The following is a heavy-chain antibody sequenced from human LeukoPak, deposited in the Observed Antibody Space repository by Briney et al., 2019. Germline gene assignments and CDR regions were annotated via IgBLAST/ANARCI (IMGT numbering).Heavy chain of an antibody. CDR3: AKAGSIRFDY. V-gene: IGHV3-23*01. CDR1: RFTFSSYG. D-gene: IGHD1-26*01. Sequence: GGSLRLSCAASRFTFSSYGMNWVRQAPGKGLEWVSSISGSGGSTYYADSVKGRFTISRDNSKNTLYLQMNSLRAEDTAIYYCAKAGSIRFDYWGQGTLVTVSS. J-gene: IGHJ4*02. CDR2: ISGSGGST.